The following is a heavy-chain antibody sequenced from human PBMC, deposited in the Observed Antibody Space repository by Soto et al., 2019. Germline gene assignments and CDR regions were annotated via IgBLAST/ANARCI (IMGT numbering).Heavy chain of an antibody. J-gene: IGHJ6*02. V-gene: IGHV1-18*01. Sequence: ASVKVSCKASGYTFTSYGISWVRQAPGQGLEWMGWINAYNGNTSYAQKLQGRVTMTTDTSTSTAYMELRSLRSDDTAVYYCARDPRVVVLATRAGADGMDVWGQGTTVTVSS. CDR3: ARDPRVVVLATRAGADGMDV. CDR2: INAYNGNT. CDR1: GYTFTSYG. D-gene: IGHD2-15*01.